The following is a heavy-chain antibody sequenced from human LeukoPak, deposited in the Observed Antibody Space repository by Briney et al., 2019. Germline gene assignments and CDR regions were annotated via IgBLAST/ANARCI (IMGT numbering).Heavy chain of an antibody. V-gene: IGHV1-69*05. D-gene: IGHD3-16*01. CDR1: GYTFTSYA. Sequence: SVKVSCEASGYTFTSYAITWVRQAPGQGLEWMGRIIPLFGTVNYAQNFQGRVTITTDESTSTAYMELSSLRSEDTAMYYCARDKVRGSWFDPWGQGTLVTVSS. CDR3: ARDKVRGSWFDP. CDR2: IIPLFGTV. J-gene: IGHJ5*02.